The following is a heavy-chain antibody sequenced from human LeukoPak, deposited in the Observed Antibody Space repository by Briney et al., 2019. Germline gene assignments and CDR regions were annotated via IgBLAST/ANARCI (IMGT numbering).Heavy chain of an antibody. CDR1: GGSISSYY. Sequence: PSETLSLTCTVSGGSISSYYWSWIRQPPGKGLEWIGYIYYSGSTNYNPSLKSRVTISVDTSKNQFSLKLSSVTAADTAVYYCARSSDIAVAGTVYFQHWGQGTLVTVSS. V-gene: IGHV4-59*01. CDR3: ARSSDIAVAGTVYFQH. CDR2: IYYSGST. D-gene: IGHD6-19*01. J-gene: IGHJ1*01.